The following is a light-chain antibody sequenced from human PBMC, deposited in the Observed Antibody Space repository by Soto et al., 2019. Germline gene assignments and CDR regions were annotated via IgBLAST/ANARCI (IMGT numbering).Light chain of an antibody. V-gene: IGKV3-15*01. J-gene: IGKJ2*01. CDR2: GAS. CDR1: RSIDSN. Sequence: EIVMTQSPATLSVSPGERATLSCRASRSIDSNLAWFQQKPGQGPRFLIYGASTRATGIPARFSGSGSGTEFTLTISSLQSEDFAVYYCQQYHNWYTFGQGTKLEIK. CDR3: QQYHNWYT.